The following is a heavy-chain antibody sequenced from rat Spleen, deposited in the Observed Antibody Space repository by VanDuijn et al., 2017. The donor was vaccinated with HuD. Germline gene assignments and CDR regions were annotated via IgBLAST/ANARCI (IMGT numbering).Heavy chain of an antibody. CDR1: GFTFSNYD. Sequence: EVQLVESGGGLEQPGRSMKLSCAASGFTFSNYDMAWVRQAPTTGLEWVASIRYDGNSTYYLDSVKGRFTISRDNAKNTLYLQMDSLRSEDTATYYCTTGDCGYNGPYYFDYWGQGVMVTVSS. CDR3: TTGDCGYNGPYYFDY. V-gene: IGHV5-20*01. J-gene: IGHJ2*01. D-gene: IGHD1-9*01. CDR2: IRYDGNST.